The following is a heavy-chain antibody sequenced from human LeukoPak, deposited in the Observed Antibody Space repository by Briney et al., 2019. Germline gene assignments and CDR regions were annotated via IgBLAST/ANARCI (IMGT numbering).Heavy chain of an antibody. D-gene: IGHD3-10*01. Sequence: GGSLRLSCAASGFTFSSYWMSWVRQAPGKGLEWVANIKQDGSEKYYVDSVKGRFTISRDNAKNSLYLQMNSLRAEDTAVYYCARDFGRDDHGDAFDIWGQGTMVTVSS. CDR1: GFTFSSYW. V-gene: IGHV3-7*01. CDR3: ARDFGRDDHGDAFDI. J-gene: IGHJ3*02. CDR2: IKQDGSEK.